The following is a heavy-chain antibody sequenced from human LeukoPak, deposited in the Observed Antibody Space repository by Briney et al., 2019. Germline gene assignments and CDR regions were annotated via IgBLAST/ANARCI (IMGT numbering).Heavy chain of an antibody. CDR1: GYTFTSYA. V-gene: IGHV1-3*01. CDR3: ASPHEYITMVRGTYYYYGMDV. D-gene: IGHD3-10*01. CDR2: INAGNGNT. Sequence: ASVKVSCKASGYTFTSYAMHWLRQAPGQRLEWMGWINAGNGNTKYSQKFQGRVTITRDTSASTAYMELSSLRSEDTAVYYCASPHEYITMVRGTYYYYGMDVWGQGTTVTVSS. J-gene: IGHJ6*02.